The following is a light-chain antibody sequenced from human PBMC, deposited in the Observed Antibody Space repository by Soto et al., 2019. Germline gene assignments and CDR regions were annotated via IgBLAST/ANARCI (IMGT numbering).Light chain of an antibody. CDR1: SSDVGGYKF. CDR3: LSYTSANTRV. J-gene: IGLJ3*02. CDR2: EVN. V-gene: IGLV2-14*01. Sequence: QSVLTQPASVSASPGQSITISCTGTSSDVGGYKFVSWYQHHPGKAPKLMIYEVNNRPSGVSNRFSGSNSGNTASLTISGLQPEDEADYYCLSYTSANTRVFGGGTKLTVL.